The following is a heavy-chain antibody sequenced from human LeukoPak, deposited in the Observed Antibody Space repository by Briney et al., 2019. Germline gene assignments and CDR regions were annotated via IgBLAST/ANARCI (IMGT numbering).Heavy chain of an antibody. CDR2: IKQDGSEK. D-gene: IGHD5-12*01. J-gene: IGHJ5*02. CDR3: ARVKLRGYSGYDQ. CDR1: GFTFSSYW. Sequence: GSLRLSCATSGFTFSSYWMSWVRQAPGKGLEWVANIKQDGSEKYYVDSVKGRFTISRDNAKNSLYLQMNSLRAEDTAVYYCARVKLRGYSGYDQWGQGTLVTVSS. V-gene: IGHV3-7*01.